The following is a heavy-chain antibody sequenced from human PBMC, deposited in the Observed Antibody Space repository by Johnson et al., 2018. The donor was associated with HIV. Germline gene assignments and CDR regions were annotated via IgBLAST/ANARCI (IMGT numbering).Heavy chain of an antibody. Sequence: VTLVESGGGVVQPGRSLRLSCAASGFTFSNAWMNWVRQAPGKGLEWVGRIKSKTDGGTTDYAAPVTGRFTISRDDSKNTLYLQMNSLRAEDTAVYYCARGGDGSQRGGHNHLWLFAFDIWGQGTMVTVSS. CDR2: IKSKTDGGTT. CDR3: ARGGDGSQRGGHNHLWLFAFDI. V-gene: IGHV3-15*01. CDR1: GFTFSNAW. D-gene: IGHD2-21*01. J-gene: IGHJ3*02.